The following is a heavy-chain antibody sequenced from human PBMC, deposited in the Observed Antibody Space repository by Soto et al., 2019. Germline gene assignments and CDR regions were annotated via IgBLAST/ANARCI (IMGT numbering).Heavy chain of an antibody. CDR3: SRDDVYCSGGSCYGVPMDV. V-gene: IGHV3-66*01. D-gene: IGHD2-15*01. Sequence: EVQLVESGGDLVQPGGSLRLSCAASGFTVSSHYMNWVRQAPGKGLEWVSLIQSGGSTFYADSVKGRFTISRDNSKNTLFLQMNSLRVEDTAMYYCSRDDVYCSGGSCYGVPMDVCGRGTTVIVSS. CDR1: GFTVSSHY. J-gene: IGHJ6*03. CDR2: IQSGGST.